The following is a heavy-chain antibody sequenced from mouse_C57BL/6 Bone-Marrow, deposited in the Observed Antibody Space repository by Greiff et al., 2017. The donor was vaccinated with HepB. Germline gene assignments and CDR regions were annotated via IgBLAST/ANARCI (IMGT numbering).Heavy chain of an antibody. CDR3: ARGGGLLPFDY. CDR1: GYTFTSYW. J-gene: IGHJ2*01. D-gene: IGHD2-10*01. V-gene: IGHV1-55*01. CDR2: SYPGSGST. Sequence: VQLQESGAELVKPGASVKMSCKASGYTFTSYWITWVKQRPGQGLEWIGDSYPGSGSTNYNEKFKSKATLTVDTSSSTAYMQLSSLTSEDSAVYYCARGGGLLPFDYWGQGTTLTVSS.